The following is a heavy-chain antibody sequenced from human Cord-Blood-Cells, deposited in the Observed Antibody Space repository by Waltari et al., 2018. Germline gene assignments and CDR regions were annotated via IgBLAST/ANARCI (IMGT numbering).Heavy chain of an antibody. D-gene: IGHD6-6*01. CDR3: AREYSSSSFYFDY. J-gene: IGHJ4*02. CDR1: GGSFSGYY. CDR2: INHSGST. V-gene: IGHV4-34*01. Sequence: QVQLQQWGAGLLKPSETLSLTGAVYGGSFSGYYWSLLRQPPGKGLGWIGEINHSGSTNYNPSLKSRVTISVDTSKNQFSLKLSSVTAADTAVYYCAREYSSSSFYFDYWGQGTLVTVSS.